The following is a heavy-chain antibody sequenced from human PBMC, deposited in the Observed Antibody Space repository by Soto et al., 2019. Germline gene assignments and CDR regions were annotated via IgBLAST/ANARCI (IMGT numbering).Heavy chain of an antibody. CDR1: GGSISCYY. J-gene: IGHJ4*02. CDR2: IYYSGTT. CDR3: ARESYYGSGATVVAY. Sequence: SETLSLTCTVSGGSISCYYCSWIRQPLGKGLEWIGYIYYSGTTSYNPSLNSRVTMSVDTSKNQFSLKVNSVTAADTAVYYCARESYYGSGATVVAYWGQGTLVTVPS. V-gene: IGHV4-59*01. D-gene: IGHD3-10*01.